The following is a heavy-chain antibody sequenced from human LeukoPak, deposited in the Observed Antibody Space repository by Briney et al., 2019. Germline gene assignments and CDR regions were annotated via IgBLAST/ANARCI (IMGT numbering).Heavy chain of an antibody. D-gene: IGHD2-15*01. V-gene: IGHV1-69*13. Sequence: GASVKVSCKASGGTFSGYGMSWVRQAPGQGLEWMGGIIPIFGRANYAQKFQGRVTITADESTSTAYMELSSLRSEDTAVYYCARTGENPPAATLYGMDVWGQGTTVTVSS. CDR1: GGTFSGYG. CDR3: ARTGENPPAATLYGMDV. J-gene: IGHJ6*02. CDR2: IIPIFGRA.